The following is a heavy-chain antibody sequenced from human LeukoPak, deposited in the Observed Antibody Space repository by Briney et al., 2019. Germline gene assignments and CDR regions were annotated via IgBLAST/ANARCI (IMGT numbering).Heavy chain of an antibody. CDR2: IHPEGNEK. V-gene: IGHV3-7*04. CDR1: GFTFSSYW. Sequence: QPGGSLRLSCAASGFTFSSYWMSWVRQAPGRGLEWVANIHPEGNEKYHVESVKGRFTISRDNAKNSLFLQMNGLRVEDTAVYYCARGDAFSGDHWGQGTLVTVSS. J-gene: IGHJ4*02. CDR3: ARGDAFSGDH.